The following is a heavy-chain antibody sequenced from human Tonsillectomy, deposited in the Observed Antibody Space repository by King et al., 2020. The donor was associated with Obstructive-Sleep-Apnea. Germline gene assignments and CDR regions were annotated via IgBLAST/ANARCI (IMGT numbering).Heavy chain of an antibody. CDR1: GFTFDSYA. Sequence: QLVQSGGGLVQPGGSLRLSCAASGFTFDSYAMSWVRQAPGKGLEWVSAINSRGTTFYADSAKGRFTISRDNSKYTVDLQVNSLRAEDTAFYYCAKEGGGSGVYWVDSWGQGTLVTVSS. D-gene: IGHD3-10*01. CDR3: AKEGGGSGVYWVDS. J-gene: IGHJ5*01. CDR2: INSRGTT. V-gene: IGHV3-23*04.